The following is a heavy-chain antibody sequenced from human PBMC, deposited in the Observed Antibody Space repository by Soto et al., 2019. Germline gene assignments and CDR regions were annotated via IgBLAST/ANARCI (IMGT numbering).Heavy chain of an antibody. CDR2: IQHSGAT. CDR1: SGSISTNNW. Sequence: QVQLQESGPGLVKPSGTLSLTCAVSSGSISTNNWWSWVRQPPGKGLEWIGEIQHSGATNYNPSLKSRVTMSVAKSKNQFSLKLNPVTAADTAVYYCATGGSYCSRTGCLYWYLDLWGRGTLVSVSS. J-gene: IGHJ2*01. D-gene: IGHD3-16*01. CDR3: ATGGSYCSRTGCLYWYLDL. V-gene: IGHV4-4*02.